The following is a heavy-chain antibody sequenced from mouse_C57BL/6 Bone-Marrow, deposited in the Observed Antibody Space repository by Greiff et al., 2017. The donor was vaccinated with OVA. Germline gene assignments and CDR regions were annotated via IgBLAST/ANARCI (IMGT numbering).Heavy chain of an antibody. Sequence: VQLQQSGPGMVKPSQSLSLTCTVTGYSITSGSDWHWIRHFPGNKLEWMGYISYSGSTNYNPSLKSRISITHDTSKNHFFLKLNSVTTEDTATDYCARQYLGYAMDYWGQGTSGTVSS. CDR2: ISYSGST. CDR1: GYSITSGSD. D-gene: IGHD2-10*02. CDR3: ARQYLGYAMDY. V-gene: IGHV3-1*01. J-gene: IGHJ4*01.